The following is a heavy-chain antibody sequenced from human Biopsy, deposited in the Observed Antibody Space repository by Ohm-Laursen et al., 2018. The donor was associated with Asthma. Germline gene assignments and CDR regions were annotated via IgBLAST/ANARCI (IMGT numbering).Heavy chain of an antibody. D-gene: IGHD3-16*01. CDR2: ITGSGGFT. CDR1: GFTFSNYA. V-gene: IGHV3-23*01. CDR3: AKDERLYYGPDSKYMQPVPLGD. J-gene: IGHJ4*02. Sequence: SLRLSCAAFGFTFSNYAMSWVRQAPGKGLEWVSSITGSGGFTYYADFVKGRFTISRDKSENTLYLQMNSLRAEDTAVYYCAKDERLYYGPDSKYMQPVPLGDWGQGILVSVSA.